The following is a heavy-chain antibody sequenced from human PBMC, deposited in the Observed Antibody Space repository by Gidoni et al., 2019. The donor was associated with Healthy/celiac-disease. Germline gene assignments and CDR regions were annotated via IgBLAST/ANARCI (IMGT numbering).Heavy chain of an antibody. CDR1: GFTFSSYG. V-gene: IGHV3-33*01. CDR2: IWYDGSNK. D-gene: IGHD6-19*01. J-gene: IGHJ4*02. Sequence: QVQLVESGGGVVQPGRSLRLSCAASGFTFSSYGMHWVRQAPGKGLEWLAVIWYDGSNKYYADSVKGRFTISRDNSKNTLYLQMNSLRAEDTAVYYCARDASIAVAGYFDYWGQGTLVTVSS. CDR3: ARDASIAVAGYFDY.